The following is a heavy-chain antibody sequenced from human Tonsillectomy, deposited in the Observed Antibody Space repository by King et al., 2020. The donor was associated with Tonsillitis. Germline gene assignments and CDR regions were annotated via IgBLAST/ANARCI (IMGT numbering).Heavy chain of an antibody. Sequence: QLQESGPGLVKPSQTLSLTCTVSGGSIISGGYYWSWIRQHPGKGLEWIGYIYYSGSTYYNPSLQSRVTISVVTSKNQFSLKLSSVTAADTAVYYCARESVHCSSTSCYDTWGQGTLVTVSS. J-gene: IGHJ5*02. CDR2: IYYSGST. D-gene: IGHD2-2*01. CDR3: ARESVHCSSTSCYDT. CDR1: GGSIISGGYY. V-gene: IGHV4-31*03.